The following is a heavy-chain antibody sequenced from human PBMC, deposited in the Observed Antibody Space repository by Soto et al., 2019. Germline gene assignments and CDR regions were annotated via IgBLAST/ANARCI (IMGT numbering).Heavy chain of an antibody. CDR1: GVSISSGKW. Sequence: QVQLQESGPGLVKPSGTLSLTCTISGVSISSGKWWSWVRQPPGEGLEWIGEIFHTGNTDYTPSLKSRVSILVDKSKNQFSLNLDSVTAADTAVYYCARNLFDSRGYPPEVWGQGILVTVSS. V-gene: IGHV4-4*02. CDR3: ARNLFDSRGYPPEV. D-gene: IGHD3-22*01. J-gene: IGHJ4*02. CDR2: IFHTGNT.